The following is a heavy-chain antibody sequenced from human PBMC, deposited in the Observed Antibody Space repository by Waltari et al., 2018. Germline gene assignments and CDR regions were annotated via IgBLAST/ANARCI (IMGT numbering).Heavy chain of an antibody. CDR3: ARAEQGGSAVGPDFQH. Sequence: QMQLQESGPGLVKPSEPLSLTCTVPGGSISSSTYYWGWIRQPPGKGLEWIGNIYYSGSNDYKPSLKSRLTISVDTSKNQVFLKLTSVTAADTAVYYCARAEQGGSAVGPDFQHWGQGTLVTVSS. V-gene: IGHV4-39*01. D-gene: IGHD1-26*01. J-gene: IGHJ1*01. CDR1: GGSISSSTYY. CDR2: IYYSGSN.